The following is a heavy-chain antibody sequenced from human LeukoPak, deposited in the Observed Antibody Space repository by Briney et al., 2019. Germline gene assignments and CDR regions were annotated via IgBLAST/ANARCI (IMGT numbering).Heavy chain of an antibody. CDR2: INPNSGGT. J-gene: IGHJ4*02. V-gene: IGHV1-2*02. Sequence: GASVKVSCKASGGTFSSYAISWVRQAPGQGLEWMGWINPNSGGTNYAQKFQGRVTMTRDTSISTAYMELSRLRSDDTAVYYCAISSNKVTTSDLDYWGQGTLVTVSS. CDR3: AISSNKVTTSDLDY. CDR1: GGTFSSYA. D-gene: IGHD4-11*01.